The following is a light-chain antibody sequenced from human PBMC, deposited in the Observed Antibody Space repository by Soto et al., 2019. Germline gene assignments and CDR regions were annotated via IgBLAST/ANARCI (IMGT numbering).Light chain of an antibody. J-gene: IGKJ1*01. V-gene: IGKV3-20*01. CDR1: QSVSSTY. CDR3: HPYGSSPAT. Sequence: EIVLTQSPGTLSLSPGERATLSCRASQSVSSTYLAWYQQKPGQAPRLLIYGASNRATGIPDRFSGSGSGTDFTLSISRLEPEDFAVYYCHPYGSSPATFGHGTKVEIK. CDR2: GAS.